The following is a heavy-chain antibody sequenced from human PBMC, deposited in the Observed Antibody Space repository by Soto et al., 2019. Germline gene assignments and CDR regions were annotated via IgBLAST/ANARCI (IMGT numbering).Heavy chain of an antibody. J-gene: IGHJ4*02. CDR3: AKGMFSSSPAAAGSFDY. Sequence: PXEFLRLSCAASGFTFSSYAMSWVRQAPGKGLEWVAAIGGTDGKTYYADSVKGRFTISRDNSENTLYLQMSRLRAEDTAVYFCAKGMFSSSPAAAGSFDYWGQGALVTVSS. CDR2: IGGTDGKT. CDR1: GFTFSSYA. D-gene: IGHD3-10*01. V-gene: IGHV3-23*01.